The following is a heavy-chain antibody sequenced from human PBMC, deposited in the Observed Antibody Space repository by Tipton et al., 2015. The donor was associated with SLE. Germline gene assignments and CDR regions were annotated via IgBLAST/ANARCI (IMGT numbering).Heavy chain of an antibody. Sequence: SLRLSCAASGNTFSSYWMSWVRQAPGKGLEWVANINQDGSHRNYVDSVKGRFTISRDNAKNSLYLQMDSLRVEDTAVYYCSKDSYSKGDYWGQGTLVTVSS. CDR3: SKDSYSKGDY. CDR2: INQDGSHR. D-gene: IGHD4-11*01. CDR1: GNTFSSYW. V-gene: IGHV3-7*01. J-gene: IGHJ4*02.